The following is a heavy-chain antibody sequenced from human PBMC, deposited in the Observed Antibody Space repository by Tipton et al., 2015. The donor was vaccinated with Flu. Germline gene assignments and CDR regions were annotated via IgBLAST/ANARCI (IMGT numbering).Heavy chain of an antibody. CDR1: GFTFRDAW. V-gene: IGHV3-15*01. D-gene: IGHD6-13*01. CDR3: TTGSDIAATGFFY. J-gene: IGHJ4*02. CDR2: LKTKADGATT. Sequence: QLVQSGGGLEKPGGSLRLFCAASGFTFRDAWLSWVRQAPGKGMEWVGRLKTKADGATTDYAAPVKGRFTISSDDSENTLFLQLNSLKTEDTAVYYCTTGSDIAATGFFYWGQGTLVSVSS.